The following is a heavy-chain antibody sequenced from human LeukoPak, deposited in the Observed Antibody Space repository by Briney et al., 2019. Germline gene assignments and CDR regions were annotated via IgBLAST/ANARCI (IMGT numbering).Heavy chain of an antibody. J-gene: IGHJ4*02. CDR1: GFTFRSYG. CDR3: AKSSPILRYFDWLSGMDY. CDR2: ISFDGSDK. Sequence: GGSLRLSCAASGFTFRSYGMHWVRQAPGKGLERAAVISFDGSDKYFADSVKGRFTISRDNSKNTLYLQTNTLRAEDTAVYYYAKSSPILRYFDWLSGMDYWGQGTLVTVSS. V-gene: IGHV3-30*18. D-gene: IGHD3-9*01.